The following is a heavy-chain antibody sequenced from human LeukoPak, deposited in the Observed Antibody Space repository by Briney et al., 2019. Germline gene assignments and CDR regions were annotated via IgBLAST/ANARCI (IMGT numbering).Heavy chain of an antibody. CDR2: ISAGGGST. CDR1: GFTFSNYA. V-gene: IGHV3-23*01. Sequence: GGTLRLSCAASGFTFSNYAMSWVRQAPGKGLEWVSAISAGGGSTYYADSVKGRFTISRDNSKNSLFLQMNSLRAEDTAVYYCARDDEGAFDIWGQGTMVTVSS. CDR3: ARDDEGAFDI. J-gene: IGHJ3*02.